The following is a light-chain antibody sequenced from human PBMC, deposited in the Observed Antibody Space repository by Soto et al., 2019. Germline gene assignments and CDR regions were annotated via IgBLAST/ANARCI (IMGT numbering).Light chain of an antibody. CDR2: DAS. J-gene: IGKJ4*01. Sequence: EIVMTQSPATLSVSPGEGATLSCKASQNVYNNLPWYQQRPGQPPGLLIYDASTRATGISARFSGSGYGTEFTLTISSLQSEDFAVYFCQQCRNWPLTFGGGTKV. CDR3: QQCRNWPLT. CDR1: QNVYNN. V-gene: IGKV3-15*01.